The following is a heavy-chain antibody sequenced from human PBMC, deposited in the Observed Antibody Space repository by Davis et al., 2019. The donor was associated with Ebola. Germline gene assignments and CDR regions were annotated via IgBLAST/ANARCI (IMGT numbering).Heavy chain of an antibody. CDR3: ARAFRGMDV. J-gene: IGHJ6*02. CDR2: MNPNSGNT. Sequence: ASVTVSCQASGYIFTSHDLNRVRQATGQGLEWMGWMNPNSGNTGYAQKFQGRVSMTRNPSISTAYMELSSLRSEDTAVYYCARAFRGMDVWGQGTTVTVSS. CDR1: GYIFTSHD. V-gene: IGHV1-8*01. D-gene: IGHD2/OR15-2a*01.